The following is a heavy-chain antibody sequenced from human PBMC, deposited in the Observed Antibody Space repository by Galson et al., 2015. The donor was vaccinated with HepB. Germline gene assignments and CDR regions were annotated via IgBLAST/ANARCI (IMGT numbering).Heavy chain of an antibody. CDR3: ARDYYDSSGYYY. J-gene: IGHJ4*02. D-gene: IGHD3-22*01. CDR2: ISSSSSYI. CDR1: GFTFSSYS. Sequence: SLRLSCAASGFTFSSYSMNWVRQAPGKGLEWVASISSSSSYIYYAHSVKGRFTITRDNAKSSLYLQMNSLRAEDTAVYYCARDYYDSSGYYYWGQGTLVTVSS. V-gene: IGHV3-21*01.